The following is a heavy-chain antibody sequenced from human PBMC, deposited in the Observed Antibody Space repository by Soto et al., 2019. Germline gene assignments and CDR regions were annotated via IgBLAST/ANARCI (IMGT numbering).Heavy chain of an antibody. V-gene: IGHV1-2*02. Sequence: ASVKVSCKASGYTFTGHYMHWVRQAPGQGLEWMGWINPNSVGTNYAQKFQGRVTMTRDTSISTAYMELSRLRSDDTAVYYCAREPMVRAAHGFDIXGQGTIVTVS. CDR3: AREPMVRAAHGFDI. D-gene: IGHD3-10*01. CDR1: GYTFTGHY. CDR2: INPNSVGT. J-gene: IGHJ3*02.